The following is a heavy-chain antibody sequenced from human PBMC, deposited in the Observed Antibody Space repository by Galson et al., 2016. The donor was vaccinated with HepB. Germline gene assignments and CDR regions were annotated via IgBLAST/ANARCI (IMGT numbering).Heavy chain of an antibody. J-gene: IGHJ3*02. CDR2: IGASGYGA. CDR1: GFTFNTYS. CDR3: AGLGLGVPTGWGSAFDI. D-gene: IGHD3-16*01. V-gene: IGHV3-23*01. Sequence: SLRLSCAASGFTFNTYSMTWVRQAPGKGLEWVSAIGASGYGAYYADSVKGRFTISRDNSYNTLYLQMNNLRADDTALYYCAGLGLGVPTGWGSAFDIWGQGSMVTVSS.